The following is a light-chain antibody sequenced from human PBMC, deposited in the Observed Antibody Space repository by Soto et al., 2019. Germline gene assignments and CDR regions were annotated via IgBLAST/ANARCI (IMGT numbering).Light chain of an antibody. Sequence: IQLTQSPSSLSASVGDGVTITCRASQGISSFLAWYQQKPGKAPNLLMYAASTLQSGVPSRFSGGESGTEYTLTISSLQPEDSATYYCQQLYIFPLTFGQGTRLEIK. CDR3: QQLYIFPLT. CDR2: AAS. CDR1: QGISSF. J-gene: IGKJ5*01. V-gene: IGKV1-9*01.